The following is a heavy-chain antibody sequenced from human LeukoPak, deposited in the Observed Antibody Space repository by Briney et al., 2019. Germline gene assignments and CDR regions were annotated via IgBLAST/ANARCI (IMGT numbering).Heavy chain of an antibody. J-gene: IGHJ4*02. D-gene: IGHD3-22*01. V-gene: IGHV3-30-3*01. CDR3: ARGQGDSSAGLDY. CDR1: GFTFSSYA. Sequence: AAGSLRLSCAASGFTFSSYAMHWVRQAPGKGLEWVTIISYDGSNKYYADSVKGRFTISRDNSKNTLYLQMNSLRAEDTAVYYCARGQGDSSAGLDYWGQGTLVTVSS. CDR2: ISYDGSNK.